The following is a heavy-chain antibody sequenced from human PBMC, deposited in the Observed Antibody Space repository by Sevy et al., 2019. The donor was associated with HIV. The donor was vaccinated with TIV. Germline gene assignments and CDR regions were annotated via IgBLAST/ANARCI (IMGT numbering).Heavy chain of an antibody. CDR3: ETVGLKYWSGASVYQGDWFDP. CDR2: FDPQGGET. V-gene: IGHV1-24*01. Sequence: ASVKVSCKVSGYTFTKLSIHWVRQAPGKGLEWMGDFDPQGGETIYAQRFQGRLTMTEDTSRDTANMELSSLTSEDTAVYYCETVGLKYWSGASVYQGDWFDPWGQGTLVTVSS. D-gene: IGHD2-15*01. CDR1: GYTFTKLS. J-gene: IGHJ5*02.